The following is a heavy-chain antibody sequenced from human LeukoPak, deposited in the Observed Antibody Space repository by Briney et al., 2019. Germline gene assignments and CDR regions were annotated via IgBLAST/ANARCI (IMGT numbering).Heavy chain of an antibody. Sequence: GGSLRLSCAASGFTFSSYSMNCVRHAPGEGLEWVSSISSSSSYIYYADSVKGRFTISRDNAKNSLYLQMNSLRAEDTAVYYCARDCESGYDHLAFDYWGQGTLVTVSS. CDR3: ARDCESGYDHLAFDY. D-gene: IGHD5-12*01. CDR1: GFTFSSYS. J-gene: IGHJ4*02. V-gene: IGHV3-21*01. CDR2: ISSSSSYI.